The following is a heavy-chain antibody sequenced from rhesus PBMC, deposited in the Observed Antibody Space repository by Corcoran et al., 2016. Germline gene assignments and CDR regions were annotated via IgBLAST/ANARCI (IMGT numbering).Heavy chain of an antibody. Sequence: QVQLQESGPGLVKPSETLSLTCAVSGYSISSGYGWGWIRQPPGKGLEWIGQIYGGIGRTANTPTLKSRVDVSKDTSKSQCSLKLSSVTAADTAVYYCARVPSIAAAGTGFDYWGQGVLVTVSS. CDR3: ARVPSIAAAGTGFDY. V-gene: IGHV4-127*01. D-gene: IGHD6-31*01. CDR2: IYGGIGRT. CDR1: GYSISSGYG. J-gene: IGHJ4*01.